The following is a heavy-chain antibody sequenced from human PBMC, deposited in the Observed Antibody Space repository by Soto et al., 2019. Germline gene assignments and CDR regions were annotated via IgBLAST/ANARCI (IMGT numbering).Heavy chain of an antibody. D-gene: IGHD3-9*01. V-gene: IGHV4-31*03. J-gene: IGHJ4*02. CDR1: GGSISSGGYY. Sequence: SETLSLTCTVSGGSISSGGYYWSWIRQHPGKGLEWIGYIYYSGSTYYNPSLKSRVTISVDTSKNQFSLKLSSVTAADTAVYYCARGGDFDWSHDYWGQGTLVTVSS. CDR3: ARGGDFDWSHDY. CDR2: IYYSGST.